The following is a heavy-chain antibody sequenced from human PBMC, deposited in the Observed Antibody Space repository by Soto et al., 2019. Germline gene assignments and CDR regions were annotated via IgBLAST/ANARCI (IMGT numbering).Heavy chain of an antibody. CDR3: AKDAPGSGWLSDY. J-gene: IGHJ4*02. CDR1: GFTFRIYA. V-gene: IGHV3-23*04. CDR2: ITGNGGT. D-gene: IGHD3-22*01. Sequence: EVQLVESGGGVIQPGGSLRLSCAASGFTFRIYAMSWVRQAPGKGLEWVSTITGNGGTSYADFVRGRFTISRDNSKNTLYLQMNSLRAEDTAVYYCAKDAPGSGWLSDYWGQGTLVTVSS.